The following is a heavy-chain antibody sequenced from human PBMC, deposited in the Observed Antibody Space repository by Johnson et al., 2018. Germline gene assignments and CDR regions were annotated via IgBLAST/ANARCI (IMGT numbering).Heavy chain of an antibody. CDR3: ARAVTVPYYYAMDV. Sequence: VQLVESGGGLVQSGKSLRLSCGASGFTFSSYSMNWVRQAPGTGLEWVSYISSSSSTIYYADSVKGRFPVSRDNAKESLYLQMNSLRDGDTAIYYCARAVTVPYYYAMDVWGQGTTVTVSS. CDR2: ISSSSSTI. CDR1: GFTFSSYS. D-gene: IGHD4-17*01. V-gene: IGHV3-48*02. J-gene: IGHJ6*02.